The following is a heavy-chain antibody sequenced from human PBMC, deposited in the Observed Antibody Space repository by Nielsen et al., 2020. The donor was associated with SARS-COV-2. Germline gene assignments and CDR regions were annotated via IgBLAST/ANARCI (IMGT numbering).Heavy chain of an antibody. CDR2: IIPIFGTA. CDR3: ARTYQDSFGTLGYYYGMDV. J-gene: IGHJ6*02. CDR1: GYTFTSYG. D-gene: IGHD1-14*01. Sequence: SVKVSCKASGYTFTSYGISWVRQAPGQGLEWMGGIIPIFGTANYAQKFQGRVTITADESTSTAYMELSSLRSEDTAVYYCARTYQDSFGTLGYYYGMDVWGQGTTVTVSS. V-gene: IGHV1-69*13.